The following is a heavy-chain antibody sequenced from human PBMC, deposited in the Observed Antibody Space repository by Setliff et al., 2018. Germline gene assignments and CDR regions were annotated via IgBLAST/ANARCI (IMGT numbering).Heavy chain of an antibody. Sequence: GGSLRLSCAASGFTFSSYGMHWVRQAPGKGLEWVAVIWYDGTNKFYADSVKGRFTISRDISKDTLYLQMNSLRAEDTAVYYCATAYASGSFVFWGQGTLVTVSS. J-gene: IGHJ4*02. D-gene: IGHD3-10*01. V-gene: IGHV3-33*01. CDR1: GFTFSSYG. CDR3: ATAYASGSFVF. CDR2: IWYDGTNK.